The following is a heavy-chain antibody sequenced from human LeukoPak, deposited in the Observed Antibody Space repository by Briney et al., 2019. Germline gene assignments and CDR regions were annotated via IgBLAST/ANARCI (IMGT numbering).Heavy chain of an antibody. Sequence: GGSLRLSCAASGFTFSSYGMHWVRQAPGKGLEWVAVIWYDGSNKYYADSVKGRFTISRDNSKNTLYLQMNSLRAEDTAVYYCARDWGLSTDYYYGMDVWGQGTTVTVSS. J-gene: IGHJ6*02. CDR2: IWYDGSNK. CDR3: ARDWGLSTDYYYGMDV. CDR1: GFTFSSYG. V-gene: IGHV3-33*01. D-gene: IGHD2-2*01.